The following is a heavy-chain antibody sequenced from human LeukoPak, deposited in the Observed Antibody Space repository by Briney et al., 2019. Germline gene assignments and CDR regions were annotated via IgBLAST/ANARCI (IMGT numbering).Heavy chain of an antibody. V-gene: IGHV1-2*02. CDR3: ARDCSSTSCYSY. Sequence: ASVKVSCKASGYTFTGYYMHWVRQAPGQGLEWMGWINPNSGGTNYAQKFQGRVTMTRDTSISTAYMGLSRLRSDDTAVYYCARDCSSTSCYSYWGQGTLVTVSS. CDR2: INPNSGGT. CDR1: GYTFTGYY. J-gene: IGHJ4*02. D-gene: IGHD2-2*02.